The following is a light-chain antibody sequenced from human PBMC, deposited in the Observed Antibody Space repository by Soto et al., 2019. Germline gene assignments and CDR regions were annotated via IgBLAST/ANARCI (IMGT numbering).Light chain of an antibody. Sequence: EIVLTQSPATLSLSPGERATLSCRASQSVSSYLAWYQQKPGQAPRPVIYDASKRATGIPARFSGSGSGTDFTLTISSLEPEDFAVYYCQQSSDFWTFGQGTKVDIK. CDR1: QSVSSY. CDR3: QQSSDFWT. J-gene: IGKJ1*01. V-gene: IGKV3-11*01. CDR2: DAS.